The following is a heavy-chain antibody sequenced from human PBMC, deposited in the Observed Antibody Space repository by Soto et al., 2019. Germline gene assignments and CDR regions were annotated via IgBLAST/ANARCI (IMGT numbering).Heavy chain of an antibody. CDR3: ARVGYCSGGSCPLDY. CDR1: GFTFSSYG. J-gene: IGHJ4*02. D-gene: IGHD2-15*01. V-gene: IGHV3-33*01. Sequence: GGSLRLSCAASGFTFSSYGMHWVRQAPGKGLEWVAVIWYDGSNKHYADSVKGRFTISRDNSKNTLYLQMNSLRAEDTAVYYCARVGYCSGGSCPLDYWGQGTLVTVSS. CDR2: IWYDGSNK.